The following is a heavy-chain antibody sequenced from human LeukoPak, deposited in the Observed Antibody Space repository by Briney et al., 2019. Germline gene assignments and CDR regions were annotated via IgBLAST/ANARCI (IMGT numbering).Heavy chain of an antibody. CDR3: ARQLGYCSGGSCYGPSRWFDP. V-gene: IGHV1-69*13. D-gene: IGHD2-15*01. Sequence: SVKVSCKAPGGTFSSYAISWVRQAPGQGLEWMGGIIPIFGTANYAQKFQGRVTITADESTSTAYMELSSLRSEDTAVYYCARQLGYCSGGSCYGPSRWFDPWGQGTLVTVSS. CDR1: GGTFSSYA. CDR2: IIPIFGTA. J-gene: IGHJ5*02.